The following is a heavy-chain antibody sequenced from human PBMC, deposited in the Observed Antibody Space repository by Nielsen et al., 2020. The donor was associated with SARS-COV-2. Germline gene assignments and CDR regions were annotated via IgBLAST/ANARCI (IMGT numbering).Heavy chain of an antibody. D-gene: IGHD1-26*01. CDR3: SRRRGSYFDY. CDR1: GGSISSSSYY. CDR2: VYYSGIT. J-gene: IGHJ4*02. Sequence: SETLSLTCTVSGGSISSSSYYWAWIRQPPGKGLEWVGSVYYSGITFYSPSLKSRVTISVDTSRNQFSLKLSSVTAADTAIYYCSRRRGSYFDYWGQGTLVTVSS. V-gene: IGHV4-39*01.